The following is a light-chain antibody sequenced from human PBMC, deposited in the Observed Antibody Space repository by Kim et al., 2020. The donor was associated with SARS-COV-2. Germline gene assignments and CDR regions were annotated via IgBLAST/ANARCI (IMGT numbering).Light chain of an antibody. CDR1: KLENKY. Sequence: SYELTQPPSVSVSPGQTATIICSGDKLENKYAFWYQQKSGQSPVLVIYQDDKRPSGIPERFSGSNSGNTATLTFSGTQTIDEADYYCQSWDDTTAVFGGGTQLTVL. CDR3: QSWDDTTAV. CDR2: QDD. V-gene: IGLV3-1*01. J-gene: IGLJ2*01.